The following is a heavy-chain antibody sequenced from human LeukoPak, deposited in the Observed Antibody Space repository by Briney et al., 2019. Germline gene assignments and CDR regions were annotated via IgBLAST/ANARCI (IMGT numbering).Heavy chain of an antibody. CDR3: ARVLLWFDYYMDV. CDR1: GFTFSDYY. V-gene: IGHV3-11*04. J-gene: IGHJ6*03. D-gene: IGHD3-10*01. Sequence: GGSLRLSCAASGFTFSDYYMSWIRQAPGKGLEWVSYISSSGSTIYYADSVKGRFTISRDNAKNSLYLQMNSLRAKDTAVYYCARVLLWFDYYMDVWGKGTTVTVSS. CDR2: ISSSGSTI.